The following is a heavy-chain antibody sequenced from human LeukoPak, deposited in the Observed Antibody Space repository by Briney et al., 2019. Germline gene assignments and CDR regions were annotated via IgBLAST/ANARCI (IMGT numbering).Heavy chain of an antibody. CDR1: GFAVSSNY. J-gene: IGHJ4*02. D-gene: IGHD1-26*01. CDR2: IYSGGST. V-gene: IGHV3-66*01. Sequence: GGSLRLSCAASGFAVSSNYMSWVRQAPGKGLEWVSVIYSGGSTYYADSVKGRFTISRDNSKNTLYLQMNSLRAEDTAVYYCARGEVSGSYYRSDYWGQGTLVTVSS. CDR3: ARGEVSGSYYRSDY.